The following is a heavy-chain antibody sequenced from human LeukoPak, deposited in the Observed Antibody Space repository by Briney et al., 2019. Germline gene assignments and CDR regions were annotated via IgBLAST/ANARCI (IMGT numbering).Heavy chain of an antibody. V-gene: IGHV4-39*01. J-gene: IGHJ5*02. CDR1: GGSISSSSYY. D-gene: IGHD6-13*01. CDR2: IYYSGST. CDR3: ARQGIAAAFGFDP. Sequence: SETLSLTCTVSGGSISSSSYYWGWIRQPPGTGLEWIGSIYYSGSTYYNPSLKSRVTISVDTSKNQFSLKLSSVTAADTAVYYCARQGIAAAFGFDPWGQGTLVTVSS.